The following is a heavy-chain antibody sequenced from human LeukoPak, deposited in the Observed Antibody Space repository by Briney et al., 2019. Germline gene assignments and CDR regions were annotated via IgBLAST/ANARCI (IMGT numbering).Heavy chain of an antibody. CDR2: IYYSGST. Sequence: SETLSLTCTVSGGSISSSSYYWSWIRQPPGKGLEWIGYIYYSGSTNYNPSLKSRVTISVDTSKNQFSLKLSSVTAADTAVYYCARQTDDPVAFDIWGQGTMVTVSS. V-gene: IGHV4-61*05. D-gene: IGHD1-1*01. CDR3: ARQTDDPVAFDI. J-gene: IGHJ3*02. CDR1: GGSISSSSYY.